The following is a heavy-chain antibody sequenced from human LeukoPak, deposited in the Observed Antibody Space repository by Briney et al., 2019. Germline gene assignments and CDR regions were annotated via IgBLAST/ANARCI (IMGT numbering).Heavy chain of an antibody. Sequence: ASVKVSCKASGYTFTNYFIHWVRQAPGQGLEWMGIISPRGGSTSYPQKFQGRVTMTRDMSTSTVYMELSSLRSEDTAVYYCAREDSGLDWLRHNWFDPWGQGTLVTVSS. CDR1: GYTFTNYF. CDR2: ISPRGGST. D-gene: IGHD3-9*01. J-gene: IGHJ5*02. CDR3: AREDSGLDWLRHNWFDP. V-gene: IGHV1-46*01.